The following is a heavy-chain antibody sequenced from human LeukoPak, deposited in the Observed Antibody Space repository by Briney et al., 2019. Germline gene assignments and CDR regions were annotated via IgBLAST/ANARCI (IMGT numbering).Heavy chain of an antibody. D-gene: IGHD6-13*01. Sequence: ASVKVSCKVSGYTFTSYGVSWVRQPPGQGLEWMGWISAYNGNTNYAQKLQSRVTITTDTYTSTAYMELRSLRSDYTAVYYRARDPRASSSWPQGFDPWGKGTLVTVSS. CDR1: GYTFTSYG. V-gene: IGHV1-18*01. CDR3: ARDPRASSSWPQGFDP. J-gene: IGHJ5*02. CDR2: ISAYNGNT.